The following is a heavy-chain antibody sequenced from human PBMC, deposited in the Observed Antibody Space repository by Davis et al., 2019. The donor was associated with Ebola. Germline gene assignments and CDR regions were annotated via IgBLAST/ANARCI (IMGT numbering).Heavy chain of an antibody. CDR2: INSDGSST. CDR3: ARYNSAYERADLDY. J-gene: IGHJ4*02. V-gene: IGHV3-74*01. CDR1: GFTFSSYA. Sequence: PGGSLRLSCAASGFTFSSYAMSWVRQAPGKGLVWVSRINSDGSSTSYADSVKGRFTISRDNAKNMLYLQMDSLRVEDTAVYYCARYNSAYERADLDYWGQGTLVTVSS. D-gene: IGHD5-12*01.